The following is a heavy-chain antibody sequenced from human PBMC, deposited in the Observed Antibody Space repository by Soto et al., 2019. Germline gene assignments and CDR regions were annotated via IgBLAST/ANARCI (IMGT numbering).Heavy chain of an antibody. CDR3: ARGQEQLGPPGFDI. J-gene: IGHJ3*02. CDR1: GFTFSSYG. V-gene: IGHV3-33*01. Sequence: GGSLRLSCAASGFTFSSYGMHWVRQAPGKGLEWVAVIWYDGSNKYYVDSVKGRFTISRDNSKNTLYLQMNSLRAEDTAVYYCARGQEQLGPPGFDIWGQGTMVTVSS. D-gene: IGHD6-6*01. CDR2: IWYDGSNK.